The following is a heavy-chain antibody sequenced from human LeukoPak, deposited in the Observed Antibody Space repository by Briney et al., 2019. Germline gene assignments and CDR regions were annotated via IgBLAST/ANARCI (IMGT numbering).Heavy chain of an antibody. CDR1: GFSFSSYG. J-gene: IGHJ3*02. V-gene: IGHV3-30*02. CDR2: IRYDGTSK. CDR3: AKGWVAVAGTTHDAFDI. D-gene: IGHD6-19*01. Sequence: GGSLRLSCEASGFSFSSYGLHWVRQAPGMGLEWVAFIRYDGTSKYYADSVKGRFTISRDNSKNTLYLQMNSLRAEDTAVYYCAKGWVAVAGTTHDAFDIWGQGTMVTVSS.